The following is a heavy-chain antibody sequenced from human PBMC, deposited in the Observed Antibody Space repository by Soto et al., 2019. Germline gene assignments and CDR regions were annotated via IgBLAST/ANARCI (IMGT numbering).Heavy chain of an antibody. D-gene: IGHD1-1*01. CDR3: ARSPFAGSDAFDI. V-gene: IGHV1-45*02. J-gene: IGHJ3*02. Sequence: ASVKVSCKASGYTFTFRYLHWVRQAPGQALEWMGWITPFKSDTNYAQKFQDRVTITRDRSVSTAYMELSNLRSDDTAMYYCARSPFAGSDAFDIWGQGTMVTVSS. CDR2: ITPFKSDT. CDR1: GYTFTFRY.